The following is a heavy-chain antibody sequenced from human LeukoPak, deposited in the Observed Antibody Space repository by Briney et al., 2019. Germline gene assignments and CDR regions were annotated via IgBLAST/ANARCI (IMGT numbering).Heavy chain of an antibody. CDR2: NHYSGST. CDR1: GGSLGSYY. J-gene: IGHJ4*02. D-gene: IGHD3-22*01. Sequence: KPSETLSLTCTVSGGSLGSYYWSWIRQPPGKGLEWIGHNHYSGSTKYSPSLKSRVTISVDTSKNQFSLKLSSVTAADTAVYYCARVEYDSSGSRLDYWGQGTLVIVSS. V-gene: IGHV4-59*01. CDR3: ARVEYDSSGSRLDY.